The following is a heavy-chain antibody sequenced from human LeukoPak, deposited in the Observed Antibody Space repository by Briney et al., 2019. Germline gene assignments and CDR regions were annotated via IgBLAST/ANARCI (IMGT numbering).Heavy chain of an antibody. V-gene: IGHV4-59*08. Sequence: SETLSLTCSVSVGSVSSYYWSWIRQSPGKGLECIGYIHNSGRTNCNPSLKSRVTGFVDTSKNQVSLRLSSVTAADTAVYYCARHGTISSESYFDYWGQGALVTVSS. CDR2: IHNSGRT. CDR1: VGSVSSYY. CDR3: ARHGTISSESYFDY. D-gene: IGHD1-14*01. J-gene: IGHJ4*02.